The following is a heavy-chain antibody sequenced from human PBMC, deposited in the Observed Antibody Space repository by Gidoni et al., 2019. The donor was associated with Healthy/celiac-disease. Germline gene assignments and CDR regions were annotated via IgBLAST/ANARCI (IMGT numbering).Heavy chain of an antibody. CDR1: GYTFTSYE. V-gene: IGHV1-8*01. CDR2: MNPNSGNT. J-gene: IGHJ4*02. D-gene: IGHD6-19*01. Sequence: QVQLVQSGAEVTTPGASVQVSFKASGYTFTSYEINWVRQATGQGLEWMGWMNPNSGNTGYAQKFQGRVTMTRNNSISTAYMGLSSLRSEDTAVYYCARGGVQQWGFDYWGQGTLVTVSS. CDR3: ARGGVQQWGFDY.